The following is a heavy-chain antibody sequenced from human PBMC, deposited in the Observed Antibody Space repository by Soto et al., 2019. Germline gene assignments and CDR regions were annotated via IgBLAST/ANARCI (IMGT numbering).Heavy chain of an antibody. D-gene: IGHD3-10*01. CDR3: ARDISTLRQFGGYYYYYGMDV. Sequence: SVKVSCKASGGTFSSYTISWVRQAPGQGLEWMGRIIPILGIANYAQKFQGRVTITADKSTSTAYMELSSLRSEDTAVYYCARDISTLRQFGGYYYYYGMDVWGQGTTVPVSS. CDR1: GGTFSSYT. CDR2: IIPILGIA. V-gene: IGHV1-69*04. J-gene: IGHJ6*02.